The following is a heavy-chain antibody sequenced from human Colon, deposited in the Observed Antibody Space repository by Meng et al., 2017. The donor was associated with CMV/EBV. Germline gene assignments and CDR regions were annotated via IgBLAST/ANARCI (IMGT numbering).Heavy chain of an antibody. V-gene: IGHV3-21*01. J-gene: IGHJ4*02. CDR1: GFPIRSYG. D-gene: IGHD6-19*01. Sequence: GGSLRLSCVASGFPIRSYGMHWVRQAPGKGLEWVSSISSSSSYIYYADSVKGRFTISRDNAKNSLYLQMNSLRAEDTAVYYCASPIAVESIGWGQGTLVTVSS. CDR3: ASPIAVESIG. CDR2: ISSSSSYI.